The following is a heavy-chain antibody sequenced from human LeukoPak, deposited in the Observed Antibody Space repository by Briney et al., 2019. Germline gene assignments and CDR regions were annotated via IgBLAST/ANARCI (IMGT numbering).Heavy chain of an antibody. J-gene: IGHJ4*02. D-gene: IGHD2-2*01. CDR3: AKGGQGYCSSASCSSEY. Sequence: GGSLRLSCAASGFTFSSYGMHWVRQAPGKGLEWVAFIRYDGSNKYHADSVKGRFTISRDNSKNTLYLQMNSLRAEDTAVYYCAKGGQGYCSSASCSSEYWGQGTLVTVSS. CDR1: GFTFSSYG. CDR2: IRYDGSNK. V-gene: IGHV3-30*02.